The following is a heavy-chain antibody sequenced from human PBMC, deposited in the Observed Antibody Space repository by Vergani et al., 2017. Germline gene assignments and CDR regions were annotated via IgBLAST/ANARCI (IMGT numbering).Heavy chain of an antibody. Sequence: EVQLVESGGGLVQPGGSLRLSWAASGFTVSRNYMTWVRQAPGKGLGWVSVIYSGGSTYYADSVKGRFTISRDNSKNTLYLQMNSLRAEDTAVHYCAREGLRYFDWLTGGWYFDLWGRGTLVTVSS. CDR3: AREGLRYFDWLTGGWYFDL. D-gene: IGHD3-9*01. V-gene: IGHV3-66*02. CDR1: GFTVSRNY. CDR2: IYSGGST. J-gene: IGHJ2*01.